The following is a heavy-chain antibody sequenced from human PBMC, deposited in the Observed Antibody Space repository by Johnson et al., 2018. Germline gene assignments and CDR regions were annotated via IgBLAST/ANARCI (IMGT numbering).Heavy chain of an antibody. CDR1: GFAFSDAR. CDR2: IKSKTDGGTT. D-gene: IGHD3-16*01. Sequence: VQLQESGGGLVKPGGSLRLSCAASGFAFSDARMSWVRQAPGRGLEWVGRIKSKTDGGTTDYATPVKGRFTISRDDSKDTLYLQMNSLKIGDAAVYYCTLRGGKHAFDIWGQGTVVTVSS. V-gene: IGHV3-15*07. J-gene: IGHJ3*02. CDR3: TLRGGKHAFDI.